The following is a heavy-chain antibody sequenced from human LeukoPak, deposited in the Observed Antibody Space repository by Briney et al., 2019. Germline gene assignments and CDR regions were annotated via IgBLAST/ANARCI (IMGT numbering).Heavy chain of an antibody. CDR3: ARAVLMVYGFDY. CDR1: GGSISSGDYY. D-gene: IGHD2-8*01. J-gene: IGHJ4*02. CDR2: IYYSGST. V-gene: IGHV4-30-4*01. Sequence: SETLSLTCTVSGGSISSGDYYWSWIRQPPGKGLEWIGYIYYSGSTHYNPSLKSRVTISVDTSKNQFSLKLSSVTAADTAVYYCARAVLMVYGFDYWGQGTLVTVSS.